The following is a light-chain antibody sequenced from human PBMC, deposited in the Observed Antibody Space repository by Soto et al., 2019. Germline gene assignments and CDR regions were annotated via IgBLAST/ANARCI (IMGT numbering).Light chain of an antibody. CDR2: DAS. Sequence: EIVLTQSPATLSLSPGERATLSCRASQSLSTYVASYHQKPGQAPRLLIYDASNRATGIPARFSASGSGTDCTPTISSVEPEDFAVYDCQQRSNWITFGVGTKVEIK. CDR3: QQRSNWIT. J-gene: IGKJ4*01. V-gene: IGKV3-11*01. CDR1: QSLSTY.